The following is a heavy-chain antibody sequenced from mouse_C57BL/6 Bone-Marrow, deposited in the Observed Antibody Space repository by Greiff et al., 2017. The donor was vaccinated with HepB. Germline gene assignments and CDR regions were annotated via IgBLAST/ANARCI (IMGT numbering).Heavy chain of an antibody. CDR3: ARDRDLFDY. V-gene: IGHV3-6*01. CDR1: GYSITSGYY. Sequence: EVQLQESGPGLVKPSQSLSLTCSVTGYSITSGYYWNWIRQFPGNQLEWVGYISYDGSNNYNPSLKNRISITRDTSKNQFFLKLNSVTTEDTATYYCARDRDLFDYWGQGTTLTVSS. CDR2: ISYDGSN. D-gene: IGHD3-3*01. J-gene: IGHJ2*01.